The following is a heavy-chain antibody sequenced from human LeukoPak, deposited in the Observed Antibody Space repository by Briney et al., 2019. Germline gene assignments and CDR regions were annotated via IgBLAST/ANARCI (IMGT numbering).Heavy chain of an antibody. V-gene: IGHV1-8*03. Sequence: GASVKVSCKTSGYTLTSYHINWVRQATGQGREGMGWMNPYSGDRGYAQNFQGRVSITSDASIGTAYMELSSLRSDDPAVYFCARTTSLTASGYDYWGQGTLVTVSS. J-gene: IGHJ4*02. D-gene: IGHD4-17*01. CDR2: MNPYSGDR. CDR3: ARTTSLTASGYDY. CDR1: GYTLTSYH.